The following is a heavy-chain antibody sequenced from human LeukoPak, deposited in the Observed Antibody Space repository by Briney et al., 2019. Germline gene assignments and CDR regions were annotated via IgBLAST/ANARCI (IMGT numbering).Heavy chain of an antibody. J-gene: IGHJ3*02. D-gene: IGHD5-12*01. CDR3: TRDSGYNAFDI. CDR2: SWDGGST. CDR1: GFTFDDYS. V-gene: IGHV3-43*01. Sequence: GGSLRLSCAASGFTFDDYSMHWVRQAPGKGLEWVSLSWDGGSTYYADSVKGRFTISRDNAKNSLYLQMNSLRVEDTAVYFCTRDSGYNAFDIWGQGTMVSVSS.